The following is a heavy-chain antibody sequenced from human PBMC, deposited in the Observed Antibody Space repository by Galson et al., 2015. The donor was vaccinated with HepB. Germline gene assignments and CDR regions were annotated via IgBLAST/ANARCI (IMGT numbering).Heavy chain of an antibody. CDR2: INPNSGGA. Sequence: SCKASGYTFTGYYMHWVRQAPGQGLEWMGWINPNSGGAVYAQNFQGSVTMTRDASITTVYMEMSRLRSDDTAVYYCARGNDFWSGSFDSWGQGTLLTVSS. CDR3: ARGNDFWSGSFDS. CDR1: GYTFTGYY. V-gene: IGHV1-2*02. D-gene: IGHD3-3*01. J-gene: IGHJ4*02.